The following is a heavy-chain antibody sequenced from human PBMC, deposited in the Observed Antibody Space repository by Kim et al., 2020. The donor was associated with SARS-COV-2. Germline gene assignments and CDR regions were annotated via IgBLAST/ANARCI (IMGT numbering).Heavy chain of an antibody. V-gene: IGHV3-30*04. Sequence: GGSLRLSCPASGLTFSNYAMHWVRQAPGKGLECVAIISYDGSNKYYADSVKGRFTISRDDSRSTLYLQMNSLRAEDTAVYYCARERGGYRYSGNSNYYGMDVWGQGTTVTVFS. J-gene: IGHJ6*02. CDR1: GLTFSNYA. CDR3: ARERGGYRYSGNSNYYGMDV. D-gene: IGHD1-26*01. CDR2: ISYDGSNK.